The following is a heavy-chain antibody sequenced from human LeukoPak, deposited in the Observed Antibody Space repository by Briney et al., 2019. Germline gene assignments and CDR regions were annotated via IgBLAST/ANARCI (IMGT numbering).Heavy chain of an antibody. CDR2: FDPEDGET. CDR1: GYTLTELS. CDR3: ATSNGYSYGTSN. D-gene: IGHD5-18*01. Sequence: AASVKVSCKVSGYTLTELSMHWVRQAPGKGLEWMGGFDPEDGETIYAQKFQGRVTMTEDTSTDTAYMELSSLRPEDTAVYYCATSNGYSYGTSNWGQGTLVTVSS. J-gene: IGHJ4*02. V-gene: IGHV1-24*01.